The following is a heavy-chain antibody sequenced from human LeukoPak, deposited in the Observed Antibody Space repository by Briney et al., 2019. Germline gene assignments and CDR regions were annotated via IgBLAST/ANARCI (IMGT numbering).Heavy chain of an antibody. V-gene: IGHV1-18*01. CDR1: GYTFTSYG. Sequence: ASVKVSCKASGYTFTSYGISWVRQAPGQGLEWMGWISAYNGNTNYAQKLQGRVTMTTDTSTSTAYMELRSLRSDDTAVYYCARDTVVVPAAASGDWGQGTLVTVSS. CDR3: ARDTVVVPAAASGD. CDR2: ISAYNGNT. J-gene: IGHJ4*02. D-gene: IGHD2-2*01.